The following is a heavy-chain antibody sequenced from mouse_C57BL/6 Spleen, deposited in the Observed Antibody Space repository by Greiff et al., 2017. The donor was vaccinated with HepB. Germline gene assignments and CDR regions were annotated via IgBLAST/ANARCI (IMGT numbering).Heavy chain of an antibody. V-gene: IGHV1-26*01. J-gene: IGHJ2*01. CDR2: INPNNGGT. CDR3: ARGDGSPY. CDR1: GYTFTDYY. Sequence: EVQLQQSGPELVKPGASVKISCKASGYTFTDYYMNWVKQSHGKSLEWIGDINPNNGGTSYNQKFKGKATLTVDKSSSTAYMELRSLTSEDSAVYYCARGDGSPYWGQGTTLTVSS. D-gene: IGHD2-3*01.